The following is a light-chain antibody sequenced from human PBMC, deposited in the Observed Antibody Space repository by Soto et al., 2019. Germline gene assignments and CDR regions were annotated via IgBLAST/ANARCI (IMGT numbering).Light chain of an antibody. J-gene: IGKJ2*01. Sequence: EIVLTQSPGTLSLSPGERATLSCRASQSVTSGNLAWYQQKPGQAPRLLIYAASSRATNIPDRFSGSGSGTDFTLTISRREPEAFAVYYCQQYGSSPPYTFGQGTKLEIK. CDR1: QSVTSGN. V-gene: IGKV3-20*01. CDR2: AAS. CDR3: QQYGSSPPYT.